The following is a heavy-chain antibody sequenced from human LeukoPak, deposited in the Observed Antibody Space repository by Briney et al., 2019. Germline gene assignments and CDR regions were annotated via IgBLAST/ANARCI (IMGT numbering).Heavy chain of an antibody. D-gene: IGHD2-21*02. CDR3: ARAVVVTTWGYYYYMDV. CDR1: GGTFSSYA. V-gene: IGHV1-69*13. CDR2: IIPIFGTA. J-gene: IGHJ6*03. Sequence: SVKVSCKASGGTFSSYAISWVRQAPGQGLEWMGGIIPIFGTANYAQKFQGRVTITADESTSTAYMELSSLRSEDTAVYYCARAVVVTTWGYYYYMDVWGKGTTVTISS.